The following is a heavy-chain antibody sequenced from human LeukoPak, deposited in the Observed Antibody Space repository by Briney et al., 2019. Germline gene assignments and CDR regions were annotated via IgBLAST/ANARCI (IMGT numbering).Heavy chain of an antibody. J-gene: IGHJ4*02. D-gene: IGHD2-21*01. CDR2: ISSSSSYI. V-gene: IGHV3-21*01. CDR3: AREPKGCGPCLS. CDR1: GFTFTSYS. Sequence: GGSLRLSCAVSGFTFTSYSMNWVRQAPGKGLEWVSSISSSSSYIYYADSVKGRFTISRDNAKNSLYLQMNSLRAEDTAVYYCAREPKGCGPCLSWGQGTLVTVSS.